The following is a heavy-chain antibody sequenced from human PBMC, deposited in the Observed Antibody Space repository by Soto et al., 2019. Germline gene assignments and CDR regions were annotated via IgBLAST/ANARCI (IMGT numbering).Heavy chain of an antibody. CDR2: SYHSGST. CDR3: AGRSSLASVQVYFGEISNYNWFDP. J-gene: IGHJ5*02. V-gene: IGHV4-39*01. Sequence: QLQLQESGPGLVKPSETLSLTCTVSNGSISSAIYYWGWIRQPPGKGLEWIGSSYHSGSTYYNPSLRGRVTISVDTTKNQFSLEMSPVTAADTAVYFCAGRSSLASVQVYFGEISNYNWFDPWGQGTLVTVSS. D-gene: IGHD3-10*01. CDR1: NGSISSAIYY.